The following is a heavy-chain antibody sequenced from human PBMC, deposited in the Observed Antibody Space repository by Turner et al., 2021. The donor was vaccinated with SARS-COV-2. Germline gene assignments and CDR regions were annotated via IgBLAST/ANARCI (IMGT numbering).Heavy chain of an antibody. V-gene: IGHV4-39*01. D-gene: IGHD3-22*01. CDR3: ARNSPKWYYYDSSGYYDY. Sequence: QVQLQQWGAGLLKPSETLSLTCTVPGGSISSRSYFWGWIRQPPGKGLEWIGSIYYSGSTYHNPSLKSRVTISVDTSKNQFSLKLSSVTAADTAVYYCARNSPKWYYYDSSGYYDYWGQGTLVTVSS. CDR1: GGSISSRSYF. J-gene: IGHJ4*02. CDR2: IYYSGST.